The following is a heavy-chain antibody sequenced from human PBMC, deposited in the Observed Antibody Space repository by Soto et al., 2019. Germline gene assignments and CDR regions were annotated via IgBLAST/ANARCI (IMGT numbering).Heavy chain of an antibody. CDR3: ARVSRSSGWYFDY. CDR2: ISYDGSNK. Sequence: GGSLRLSCAASGFTFSSYAMHWVRQAPGKGLEWVAVISYDGSNKYYADSVKGRFTISRDNSKNTLYLQMNSLRAEDTAVYYCARVSRSSGWYFDYWGQGTLVTVSS. D-gene: IGHD6-19*01. CDR1: GFTFSSYA. J-gene: IGHJ4*02. V-gene: IGHV3-30*04.